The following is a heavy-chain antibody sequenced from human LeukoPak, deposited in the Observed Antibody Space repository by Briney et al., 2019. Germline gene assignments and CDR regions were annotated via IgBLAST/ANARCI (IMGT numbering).Heavy chain of an antibody. Sequence: SETLSLTCTVSGGSISSYYWSWIRQPPGKGLEWIGYIYYSGSTNYNPSLKSRVTISVDTSKNQFSLKLSSVTAADTAVYYCARSGYCSSTSCYFWFDPWGQGTLVTASS. CDR2: IYYSGST. D-gene: IGHD2-2*01. CDR3: ARSGYCSSTSCYFWFDP. V-gene: IGHV4-59*01. CDR1: GGSISSYY. J-gene: IGHJ5*02.